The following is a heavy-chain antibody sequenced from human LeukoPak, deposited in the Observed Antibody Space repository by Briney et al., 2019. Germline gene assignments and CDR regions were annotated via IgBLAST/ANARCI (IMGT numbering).Heavy chain of an antibody. Sequence: PSETLSLTCTVSGGSISSYYWSWIRQPPGKGLEWIGYIYYSGSTNYNPSLKSRVTISVDTSKNQFSLKLSSVTAADTAVYYCARREYYYDSSGTPYGAFDIWGQGTMVTVSS. CDR3: ARREYYYDSSGTPYGAFDI. J-gene: IGHJ3*02. D-gene: IGHD3-22*01. CDR1: GGSISSYY. V-gene: IGHV4-59*08. CDR2: IYYSGST.